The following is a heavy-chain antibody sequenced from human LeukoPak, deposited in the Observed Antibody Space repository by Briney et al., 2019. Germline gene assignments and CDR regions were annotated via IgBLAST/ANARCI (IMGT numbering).Heavy chain of an antibody. CDR3: ARDQYYYGSGSYLNYYYYYGMDV. CDR1: GGSISSTNW. D-gene: IGHD3-10*01. CDR2: ISLSGVT. V-gene: IGHV4-4*02. J-gene: IGHJ6*02. Sequence: SETLSLTCGVSGGSISSTNWWGWVRQPPGQGLEWIGEISLSGVTNYNPSLKSRVTTSLDRSKNQISLKLSSVTAADTAVYYCARDQYYYGSGSYLNYYYYYGMDVWGQGTTVTVSS.